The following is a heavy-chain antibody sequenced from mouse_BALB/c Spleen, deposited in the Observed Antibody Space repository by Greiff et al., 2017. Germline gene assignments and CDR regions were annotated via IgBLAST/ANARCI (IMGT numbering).Heavy chain of an antibody. Sequence: QLVESGGGLVQPKGSLKLSCAASGFTFNTYAMNWVRQAPGKGLEWVARIRSKSNNYATYYADSVKDRFTISRDDSQSMLYLQMNNLKTEDTAMYYCVRQDYDYGFAYWGQGTLVTVSA. D-gene: IGHD2-4*01. CDR2: IRSKSNNYAT. CDR1: GFTFNTYA. CDR3: VRQDYDYGFAY. J-gene: IGHJ3*01. V-gene: IGHV10-1*02.